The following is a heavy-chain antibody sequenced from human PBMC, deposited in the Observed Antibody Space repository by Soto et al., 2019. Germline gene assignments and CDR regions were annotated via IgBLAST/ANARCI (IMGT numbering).Heavy chain of an antibody. Sequence: GSLRLSCTVSGGSISSSSYYWGWIRQPPGKGLEWIGSIYYSGSTYYNPSLKSRVTISVDTSKNQFSLKLSSVTAADTAVYYCASKKGGDDYSNYYYWGQGTLVTVSS. CDR1: GGSISSSSYY. CDR2: IYYSGST. D-gene: IGHD4-4*01. V-gene: IGHV4-39*01. J-gene: IGHJ4*02. CDR3: ASKKGGDDYSNYYY.